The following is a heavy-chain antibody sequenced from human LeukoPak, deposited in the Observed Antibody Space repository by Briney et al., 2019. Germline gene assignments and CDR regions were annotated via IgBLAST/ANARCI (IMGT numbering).Heavy chain of an antibody. CDR2: IYYSGST. D-gene: IGHD6-19*01. Sequence: PSETLSLTCTVSGGFISSYYWSWIRQPPGKGLERIGYIYYSGSTTYNPSLKSRVTISIDTSKNQFSLRLTSVTAADTAVYYCARGGYTSGWYVFDYWGQGTLVTVSS. CDR3: ARGGYTSGWYVFDY. J-gene: IGHJ4*02. V-gene: IGHV4-59*01. CDR1: GGFISSYY.